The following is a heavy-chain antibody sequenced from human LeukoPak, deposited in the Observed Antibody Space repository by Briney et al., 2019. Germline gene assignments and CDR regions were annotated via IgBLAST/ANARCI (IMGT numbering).Heavy chain of an antibody. Sequence: ASVKVSCKASGYTFTSYGISWVRQAPGQGLEWMGWISAYNGNTNYAQKLQGRVAMTRDASTSTVYMELTSLRSEDTAVYYCARDSTYSYHSSGYYLDFWGQGTLVTVSS. J-gene: IGHJ4*02. CDR3: ARDSTYSYHSSGYYLDF. CDR1: GYTFTSYG. CDR2: ISAYNGNT. D-gene: IGHD3-22*01. V-gene: IGHV1-18*01.